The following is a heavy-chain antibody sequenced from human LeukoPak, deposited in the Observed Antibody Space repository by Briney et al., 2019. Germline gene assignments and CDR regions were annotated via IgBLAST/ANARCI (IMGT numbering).Heavy chain of an antibody. CDR3: ARDFPLSYYDSSGAFGY. CDR2: IIPIFGTA. CDR1: GGTFSSYA. V-gene: IGHV1-69*13. D-gene: IGHD3-22*01. J-gene: IGHJ4*02. Sequence: SVKVSCKASGGTFSSYAISWVRQAPGQGLEWMGGIIPIFGTANYAQKFQGRVTITADESTSTAYMELSSLRSEDTAVYYCARDFPLSYYDSSGAFGYWGQGTLVTVSS.